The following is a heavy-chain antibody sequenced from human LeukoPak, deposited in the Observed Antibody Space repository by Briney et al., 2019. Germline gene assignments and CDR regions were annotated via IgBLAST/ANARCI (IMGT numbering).Heavy chain of an antibody. CDR3: APYDSNNGLFDY. Sequence: PSETLSLTCTVSGGSISSSSYYWGWIRQPPGKGLEWTGSIYYSGSTYYNPSLKSRVTISVDTSKNQFSLKLSSVTAADTAMYYCAPYDSNNGLFDYWGQGTLVTVSS. J-gene: IGHJ4*02. D-gene: IGHD3-22*01. CDR2: IYYSGST. CDR1: GGSISSSSYY. V-gene: IGHV4-39*07.